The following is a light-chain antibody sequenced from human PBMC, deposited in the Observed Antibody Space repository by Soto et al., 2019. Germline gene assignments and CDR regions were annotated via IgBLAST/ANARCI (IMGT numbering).Light chain of an antibody. Sequence: EIVMTQSPATLSVSPGERATLSCRASQRISNNLAWYQQRPGQAPRLLIYGASTRATGIPGRFSGSGSGTDFILTISSLQSEDFAVYYCQQHSDWPLIFGGGTKVDI. CDR2: GAS. CDR3: QQHSDWPLI. V-gene: IGKV3-15*01. CDR1: QRISNN. J-gene: IGKJ4*01.